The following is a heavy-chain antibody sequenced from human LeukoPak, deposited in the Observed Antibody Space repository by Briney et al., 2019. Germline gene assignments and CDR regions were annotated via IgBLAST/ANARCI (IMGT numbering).Heavy chain of an antibody. V-gene: IGHV3-30*04. D-gene: IGHD3-10*01. Sequence: GGSLRLSCAASGFTFSSYAMHWVRQAPGKGLEWVAVISYDGSNKYYADSVKGRFTISRDNSKNTLYLQMNSLRAEDTAVYYCAKENYYGSGSYYNDGSGWFDPWGQGTLVTVSS. CDR2: ISYDGSNK. CDR3: AKENYYGSGSYYNDGSGWFDP. CDR1: GFTFSSYA. J-gene: IGHJ5*02.